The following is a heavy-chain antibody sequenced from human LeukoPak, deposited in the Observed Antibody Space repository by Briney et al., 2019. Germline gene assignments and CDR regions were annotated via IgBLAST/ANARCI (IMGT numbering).Heavy chain of an antibody. CDR2: INHSGST. CDR1: GGSFSGYY. Sequence: SETLSLTCAVYGGSFSGYYWSWLRQPPGKGLEWIGEINHSGSTNYNPSLKSRVTISVDTSKNQFSLKLSSVTAADTAVYYCARHSRSSWFPTYFDYWGQGTLVTVSS. J-gene: IGHJ4*02. V-gene: IGHV4-34*01. CDR3: ARHSRSSWFPTYFDY. D-gene: IGHD6-13*01.